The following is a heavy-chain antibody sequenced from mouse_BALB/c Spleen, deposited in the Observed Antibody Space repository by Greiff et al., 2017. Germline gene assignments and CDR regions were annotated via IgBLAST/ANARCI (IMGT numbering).Heavy chain of an antibody. CDR3: ARLGMEYFDY. CDR1: GYTFTDYA. J-gene: IGHJ2*01. V-gene: IGHV1-67*01. Sequence: QVQLKQSGPELVRPGVSVKISCKGSGYTFTDYAMHWVKQSHAKSLEWIGVISTYYGNTNYNQKFKGKATMTVDKSSITAYMELARLTSEDSAIYYCARLGMEYFDYWGQGTTLTVSS. D-gene: IGHD2-10*02. CDR2: ISTYYGNT.